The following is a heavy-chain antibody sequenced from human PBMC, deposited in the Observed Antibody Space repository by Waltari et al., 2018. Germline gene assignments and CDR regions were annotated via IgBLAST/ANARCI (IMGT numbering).Heavy chain of an antibody. V-gene: IGHV4-34*01. CDR3: ARAGRTRYYYYGMDV. CDR1: GGSFSGYY. D-gene: IGHD2-8*02. J-gene: IGHJ6*02. CDR2: INHSRST. Sequence: QVQLQQWGAGLLKPSETLSLTCAVYGGSFSGYYWSWIRQPPGKGLEGIGEINHSRSTNYNPSLKSRGTRSVDTSKNQFSLKLSSVTAADTAVYYCARAGRTRYYYYGMDVWGQGTTVTVSS.